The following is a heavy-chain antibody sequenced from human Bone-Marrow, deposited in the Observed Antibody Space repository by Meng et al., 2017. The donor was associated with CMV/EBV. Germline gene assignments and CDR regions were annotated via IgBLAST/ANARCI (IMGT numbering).Heavy chain of an antibody. CDR1: GRSISSYY. CDR3: ARSGSYWDAFDI. V-gene: IGHV4-59*01. Sequence: SETLSLTCTVSGRSISSYYWSWIRQPPGKGLEWIGYIYYSVSTNYNPSLKSRVTISVKTSKNQSSLKLSSVTAADTAVYYCARSGSYWDAFDIWGQGTTVTVSS. D-gene: IGHD1-26*01. CDR2: IYYSVST. J-gene: IGHJ3*02.